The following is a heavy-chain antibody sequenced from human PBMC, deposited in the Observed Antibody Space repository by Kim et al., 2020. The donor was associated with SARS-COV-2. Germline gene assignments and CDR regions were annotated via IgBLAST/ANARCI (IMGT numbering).Heavy chain of an antibody. V-gene: IGHV3-33*01. J-gene: IGHJ6*02. Sequence: GGSLRLSCAASGFTFSSYGMHWVRQAPGKGLEWVAVIWYDGSNKYYADSVKGRFTISRDNSKNTLYLQMNSLRAEDTAVYYCAREGYQLLSLIYYYYGMDVWGQGTTVTVSS. D-gene: IGHD2-2*01. CDR1: GFTFSSYG. CDR2: IWYDGSNK. CDR3: AREGYQLLSLIYYYYGMDV.